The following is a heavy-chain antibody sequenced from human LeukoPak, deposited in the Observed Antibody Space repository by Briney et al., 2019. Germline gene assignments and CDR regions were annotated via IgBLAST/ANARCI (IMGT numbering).Heavy chain of an antibody. CDR2: IIPIFGTA. D-gene: IGHD5-24*01. J-gene: IGHJ3*02. CDR3: ARDYGEMATINNAFDI. V-gene: IGHV1-69*06. Sequence: SVTVSCKASGGTFSSYAISWVRQAPGQGLEWMGGIIPIFGTANYAQKFQGRVTITADKSTSTAYMELSSLRSEDTAVYYCARDYGEMATINNAFDIWGQGTMVTVSS. CDR1: GGTFSSYA.